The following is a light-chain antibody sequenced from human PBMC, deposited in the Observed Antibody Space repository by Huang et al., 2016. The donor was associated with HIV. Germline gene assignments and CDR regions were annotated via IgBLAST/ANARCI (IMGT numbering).Light chain of an antibody. CDR1: QSVSSD. CDR3: HQYNNWPQT. Sequence: EIVMTQSPATLSVSPGERATLACRASQSVSSDVAWYQQQPGQAPRLLIYGASTRATGIPSRFSGSGSGTDFTLTISSLQSEDFAVYYCHQYNNWPQTFGGGTKVEIK. J-gene: IGKJ4*01. CDR2: GAS. V-gene: IGKV3-15*01.